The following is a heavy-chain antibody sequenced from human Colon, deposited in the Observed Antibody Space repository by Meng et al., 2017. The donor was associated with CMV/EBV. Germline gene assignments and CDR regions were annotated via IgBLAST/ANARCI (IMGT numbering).Heavy chain of an antibody. CDR1: GGSITSGNYF. J-gene: IGHJ4*02. CDR3: ARPHSNS. Sequence: SLPCTVSGGSITSGNYFWAWIRQPPGKGLEWIGSMYYSGTTYYNPSLKSRITISVDTSKNQFSLRLTSVTAADTAVYYCARPHSNSWGQGTLVTVSS. V-gene: IGHV4-39*07. CDR2: MYYSGTT. D-gene: IGHD2/OR15-2a*01.